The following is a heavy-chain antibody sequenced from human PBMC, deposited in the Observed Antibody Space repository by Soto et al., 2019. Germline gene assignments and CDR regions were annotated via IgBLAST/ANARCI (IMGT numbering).Heavy chain of an antibody. J-gene: IGHJ5*02. CDR3: ARTGRSLIAAAGTGWFDP. V-gene: IGHV4-39*01. CDR2: IYYSGST. D-gene: IGHD6-13*01. Sequence: SETLSLTCTVSGGSISSSSYYWGWIRQPPGKGLEWIGSIYYSGSTYYNPSLKSRVTISVDTSKNQFSLKLSSVTAADTAVYYCARTGRSLIAAAGTGWFDPWGQGTLVTVSS. CDR1: GGSISSSSYY.